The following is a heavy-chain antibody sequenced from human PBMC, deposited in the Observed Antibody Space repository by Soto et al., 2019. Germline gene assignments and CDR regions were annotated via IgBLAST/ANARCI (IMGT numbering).Heavy chain of an antibody. CDR1: GGSISSGDW. J-gene: IGHJ4*02. CDR3: ARTLYCGGDCFSFDY. Sequence: SETLSLTCAVSGGSISSGDWWSWVRQPPGERLEWIGEIFHSGTTNYNPSLKSRVTISVDKSKNQFSLKLSSVTAADRAVYYCARTLYCGGDCFSFDYWGQGTLVTVSS. V-gene: IGHV4-4*02. CDR2: IFHSGTT. D-gene: IGHD2-21*02.